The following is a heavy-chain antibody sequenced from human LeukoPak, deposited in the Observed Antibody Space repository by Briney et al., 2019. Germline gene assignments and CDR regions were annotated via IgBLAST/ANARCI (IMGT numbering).Heavy chain of an antibody. V-gene: IGHV4-34*01. J-gene: IGHJ4*02. CDR1: GGSFSGYY. Sequence: SETLSLTCAVYGGSFSGYYWSWIRQPPGKGLEWIGEINHSGSTNYNPSLKSRATISVDTSKNQFSLKLSSVTAADTAIYYCARQYSSTRPGDFDYWGQGTLVTVSS. CDR3: ARQYSSTRPGDFDY. D-gene: IGHD6-19*01. CDR2: INHSGST.